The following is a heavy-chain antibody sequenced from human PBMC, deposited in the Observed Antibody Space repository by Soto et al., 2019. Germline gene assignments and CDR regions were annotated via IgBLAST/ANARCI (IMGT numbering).Heavy chain of an antibody. Sequence: QVQLVQSGAEVRNPGASVKVSCKASGYIFTNHYIHWVPQAPGQWLEWRGITNPSGGSTNYLQKVQGRVTMTRDTSTSAVYMELTSLRSEDTAVYFCARSDYYDSSGFYYDYWGQGTLVTVSS. J-gene: IGHJ4*02. V-gene: IGHV1-46*01. D-gene: IGHD3-22*01. CDR2: TNPSGGST. CDR3: ARSDYYDSSGFYYDY. CDR1: GYIFTNHY.